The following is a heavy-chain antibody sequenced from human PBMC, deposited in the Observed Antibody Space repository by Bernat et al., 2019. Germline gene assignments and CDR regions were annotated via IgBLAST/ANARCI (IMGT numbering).Heavy chain of an antibody. CDR2: INSDGSST. J-gene: IGHJ6*02. CDR3: ARALYSSGLYGMDV. D-gene: IGHD6-19*01. Sequence: VQLVESGGGVVQPGRSLRLSCAASGFTFSSYAMHWVRQAPGKGLVWVSRINSDGSSTSYADSVKGRFTISRDNAKNTLYLQINSLRAEDTAVYYCARALYSSGLYGMDVWGQGTTVTVSS. V-gene: IGHV3-74*02. CDR1: GFTFSSYA.